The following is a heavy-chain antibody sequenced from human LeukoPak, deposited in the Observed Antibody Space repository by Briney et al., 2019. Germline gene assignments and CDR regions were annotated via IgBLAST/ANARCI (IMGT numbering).Heavy chain of an antibody. CDR3: AKVGSSYYYYYYMDV. D-gene: IGHD1-26*01. V-gene: IGHV3-30*18. J-gene: IGHJ6*03. CDR2: ISYDGSNK. CDR1: GFTFSSYG. Sequence: GGSLRLSCAASGFTFSSYGMHWVRQAPGKGLEWVAVISYDGSNKYYADSVKGRFTISRDNSKNTLYLQMNSLRAEDTAVYYCAKVGSSYYYYYYMDVWGKGTTVTISS.